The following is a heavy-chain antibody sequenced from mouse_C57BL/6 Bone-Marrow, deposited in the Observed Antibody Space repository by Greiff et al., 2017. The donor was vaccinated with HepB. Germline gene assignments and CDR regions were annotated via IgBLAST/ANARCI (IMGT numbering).Heavy chain of an antibody. CDR1: GFSFNTYA. CDR2: IRSKSNNYAT. V-gene: IGHV10-1*01. J-gene: IGHJ3*01. CDR3: VSHRPFAY. Sequence: EVQLQQSGGGLVQPKGSLKLSCAASGFSFNTYAMNWVRQAPGKGLEWVARIRSKSNNYATYYADSVKDRFTISRDDSESMLYLQMNNLKTDDTAMYYCVSHRPFAYWGQGTLVTVSA.